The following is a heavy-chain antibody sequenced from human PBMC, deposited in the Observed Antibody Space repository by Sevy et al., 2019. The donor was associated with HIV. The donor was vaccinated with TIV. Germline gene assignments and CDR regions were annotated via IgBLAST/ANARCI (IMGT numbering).Heavy chain of an antibody. D-gene: IGHD6-19*01. CDR3: ARVSLYSSGWSESLDY. J-gene: IGHJ4*02. CDR2: IWHDRNNK. V-gene: IGHV3-33*01. Sequence: GESLKISCVASGFTFGTYGMDWVRQAPGEGLEWVAVIWHDRNNKYYGDSVKGRFTISRDNSKNRLYLQMNSLRAEDTAVYYCARVSLYSSGWSESLDYWGQGTLVTVSS. CDR1: GFTFGTYG.